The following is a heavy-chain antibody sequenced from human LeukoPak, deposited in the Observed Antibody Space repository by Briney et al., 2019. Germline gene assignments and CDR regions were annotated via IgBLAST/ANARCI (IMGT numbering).Heavy chain of an antibody. Sequence: PGGSLRLSCAASGFTFSSYAMSWVRQAPGKGLEWVSAISGSGGSTYYADSVKGRFTISRDNSKNTLYLQMNSLRAEDTAVYYCASIWGRGSSTSWPKQHAFDIWGQGTMVAVSS. CDR2: ISGSGGST. CDR1: GFTFSSYA. D-gene: IGHD2-2*01. J-gene: IGHJ3*02. V-gene: IGHV3-23*01. CDR3: ASIWGRGSSTSWPKQHAFDI.